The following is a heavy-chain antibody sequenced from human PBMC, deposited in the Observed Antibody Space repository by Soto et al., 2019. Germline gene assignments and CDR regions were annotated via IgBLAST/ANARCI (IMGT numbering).Heavy chain of an antibody. V-gene: IGHV3-66*01. J-gene: IGHJ4*02. CDR1: GFTVSSNY. CDR3: ARAFEYSSSSGFDY. Sequence: GGSLRLSCAASGFTVSSNYMSWVRQAPGKGLEWVSVIYSGGSTYYADSVKGRFTISRDNSKNTLYLQMNSLRAEDTAVYYCARAFEYSSSSGFDYWGQGTLVTVSS. CDR2: IYSGGST. D-gene: IGHD6-6*01.